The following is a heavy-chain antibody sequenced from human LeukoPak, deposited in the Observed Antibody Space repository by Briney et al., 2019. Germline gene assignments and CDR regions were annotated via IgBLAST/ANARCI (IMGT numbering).Heavy chain of an antibody. V-gene: IGHV4-34*01. Sequence: SETLSLTCAVYGGSFSGYYWSWIRQPPGKGLEWIGEIDHSGSTNYNPSFKSRVTISVDTSKNQFSLKLSSVTAADTAVYYCARAGYGGYCSSTSCYQWWGQGTLVTVSS. D-gene: IGHD2-2*01. CDR3: ARAGYGGYCSSTSCYQW. J-gene: IGHJ4*02. CDR1: GGSFSGYY. CDR2: IDHSGST.